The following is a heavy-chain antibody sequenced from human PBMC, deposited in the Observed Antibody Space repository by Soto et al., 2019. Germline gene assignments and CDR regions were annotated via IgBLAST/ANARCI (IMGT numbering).Heavy chain of an antibody. J-gene: IGHJ4*02. D-gene: IGHD4-17*01. CDR3: ARRYGASFDY. Sequence: ASETLSLTCAVSGGSISSGGYSWSWIRQPPGKGLEWIGYTYYSGSTNYNPSLKSRVTISVDTSKNQFSLKLSSVTAADAAVYYCARRYGASFDYWGQGTLVTVSS. CDR1: GGSISSGGYS. V-gene: IGHV4-61*08. CDR2: TYYSGST.